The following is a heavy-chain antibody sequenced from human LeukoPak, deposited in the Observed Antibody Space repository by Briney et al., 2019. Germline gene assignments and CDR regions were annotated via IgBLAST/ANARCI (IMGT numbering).Heavy chain of an antibody. CDR2: INHSGST. V-gene: IGHV4-34*01. CDR1: GGSFSGYY. CDR3: ARGPGGSVTIFGVVLRYGMDV. J-gene: IGHJ6*02. D-gene: IGHD3-3*01. Sequence: SETLSLTCAVYGGSFSGYYWSWIRQPPGKGLEWIGEINHSGSTNYNPSLKSRVTISVDTSKNQFSLKLSSVTAADTAVYYCARGPGGSVTIFGVVLRYGMDVWGQGTTVTVSS.